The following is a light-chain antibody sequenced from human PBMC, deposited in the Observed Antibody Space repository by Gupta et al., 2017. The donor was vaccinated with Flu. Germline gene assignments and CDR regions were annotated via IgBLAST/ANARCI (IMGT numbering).Light chain of an antibody. J-gene: IGKJ3*01. V-gene: IGKV3-20*01. Sequence: DIVLTQSPGTLFLSPGESATLSCRASQRISSGYLAWYQQRPGQAPSLLIYNASSRAAGIPDRISGSDSGTDFSLTISRLEPEDFGLYYCQQYDSSPQTFGPGTRVDIK. CDR2: NAS. CDR3: QQYDSSPQT. CDR1: QRISSGY.